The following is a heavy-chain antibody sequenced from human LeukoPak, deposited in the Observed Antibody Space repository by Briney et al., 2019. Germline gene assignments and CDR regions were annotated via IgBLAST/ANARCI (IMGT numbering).Heavy chain of an antibody. Sequence: SETLSLTCALYGGSFSGYYWSWIRQPPGKGLEWIGEINHSGSTNYNPSLKSRVTISVDTSKNQFSLKLSSVTAADTAVYYCARSSMVRGVIAWGQGTLVTVSS. CDR1: GGSFSGYY. J-gene: IGHJ4*02. CDR2: INHSGST. V-gene: IGHV4-34*01. CDR3: ARSSMVRGVIA. D-gene: IGHD3-10*01.